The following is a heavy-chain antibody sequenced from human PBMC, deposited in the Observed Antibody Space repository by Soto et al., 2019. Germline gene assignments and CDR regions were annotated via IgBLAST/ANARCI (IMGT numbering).Heavy chain of an antibody. D-gene: IGHD6-13*01. CDR3: AREAAAATYPANWFDP. CDR1: GGTFSSYA. J-gene: IGHJ5*02. Sequence: ASVKVSCKASGGTFSSYAISWLRQAPGQGLEWMGGIIPIFGTANYAQKFQGRVTITADESTSTAYMELSSLRSEDTAVYYCAREAAAATYPANWFDPWGQGTLVTVSS. V-gene: IGHV1-69*13. CDR2: IIPIFGTA.